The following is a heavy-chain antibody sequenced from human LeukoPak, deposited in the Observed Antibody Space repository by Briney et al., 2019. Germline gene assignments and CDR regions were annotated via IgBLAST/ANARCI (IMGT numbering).Heavy chain of an antibody. CDR2: ISYDGNNK. D-gene: IGHD2-15*01. V-gene: IGHV3-30*18. Sequence: GGSLRLSCAASGFTFSNYGIHWVRQAPGKGLEWVAVISYDGNNKYYADSVKGRFTISRDDSKNTLFLQMNSLRAEDTAVYYCAKGVDYCSGGSCPADYWGPGTLVTVSS. CDR1: GFTFSNYG. CDR3: AKGVDYCSGGSCPADY. J-gene: IGHJ4*02.